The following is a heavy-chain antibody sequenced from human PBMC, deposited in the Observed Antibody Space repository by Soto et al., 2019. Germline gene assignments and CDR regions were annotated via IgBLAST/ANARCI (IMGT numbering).Heavy chain of an antibody. D-gene: IGHD3-10*01. V-gene: IGHV4-39*01. Sequence: SETLSLTCTVSGVSITSGTYYWGWIRQPPGKGLEWIGSTYYTGSTYYDPSLKSRVTISLDTSKIQFSLKLTSVTAPDPAVYYCALSSPKLLSFGPPFSGSGFDPWGQGILVTVSS. CDR2: TYYTGST. J-gene: IGHJ5*02. CDR1: GVSITSGTYY. CDR3: ALSSPKLLSFGPPFSGSGFDP.